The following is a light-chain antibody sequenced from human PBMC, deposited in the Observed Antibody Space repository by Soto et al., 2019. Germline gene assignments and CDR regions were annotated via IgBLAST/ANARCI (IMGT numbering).Light chain of an antibody. J-gene: IGKJ2*01. Sequence: EIVLTQSPGTLSVSLGERATLSCRASQSVGPNLAWYQQRPGQAPRLLIYGASKRATGVPARFSGRGSGTEFTLTITSLQSEDFAVYYCHQYYNRPPYTFGQGTHLEIK. CDR3: HQYYNRPPYT. CDR2: GAS. CDR1: QSVGPN. V-gene: IGKV3-15*01.